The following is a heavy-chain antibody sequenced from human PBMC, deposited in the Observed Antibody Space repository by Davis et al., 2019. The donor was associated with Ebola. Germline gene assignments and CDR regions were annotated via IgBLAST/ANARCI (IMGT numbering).Heavy chain of an antibody. CDR2: IRSKAYGGTT. Sequence: GESLKISCAASGFTFSSYAMSWVRQAPGKGLEWVGFIRSKAYGGTTEYAASVKGRFTISRDDSKSIAYLQMNSLKTEDTAVYYCARDHSWNYGSAFDYWGQGTLVTVSS. D-gene: IGHD1-7*01. CDR1: GFTFSSYA. V-gene: IGHV3-49*04. J-gene: IGHJ4*02. CDR3: ARDHSWNYGSAFDY.